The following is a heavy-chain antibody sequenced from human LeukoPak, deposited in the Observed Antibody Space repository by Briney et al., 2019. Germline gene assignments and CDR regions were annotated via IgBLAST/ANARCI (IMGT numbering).Heavy chain of an antibody. V-gene: IGHV3-30*02. CDR1: GFTFSSYG. CDR2: IRYDGSNK. J-gene: IGHJ4*02. CDR3: AKDLSVVAAAVDY. Sequence: GGSLRLSCAASGFTFSSYGMHWVRQAPGKGLEWVAFIRYDGSNKYYADSVKGRFTISRDNSKNTLYLQMNSLRAEGTAVYYCAKDLSVVAAAVDYWGQGTLVTVSS. D-gene: IGHD2-15*01.